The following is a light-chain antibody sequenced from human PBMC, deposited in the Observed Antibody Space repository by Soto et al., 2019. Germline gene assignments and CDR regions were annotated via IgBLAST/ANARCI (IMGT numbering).Light chain of an antibody. V-gene: IGKV1-5*01. CDR1: EDINDW. CDR3: QQYKSRRT. Sequence: DIQMTQSPSTLSAAIGDRWTITFRPSEDINDWLAWYQQKPGNAHKFLIYDASTLQSGVPSRFSGSGSGTEFTLTISSLQPDDSATYYCQQYKSRRTFGQGTKVDI. J-gene: IGKJ1*01. CDR2: DAS.